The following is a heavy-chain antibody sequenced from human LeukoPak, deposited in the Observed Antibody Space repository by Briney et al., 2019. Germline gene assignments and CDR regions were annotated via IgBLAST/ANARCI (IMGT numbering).Heavy chain of an antibody. Sequence: GGSLRLSCAASGLSFSSFEMTWVRQAPGKGLEWVSYISGSGGDIFYADSVKGRFTISRDSAKNSLYLQMNSLRAEDTAVYYCARAPGTEDYFDYWGQGTLVTVSS. J-gene: IGHJ4*02. CDR3: ARAPGTEDYFDY. CDR2: ISGSGGDI. D-gene: IGHD1-1*01. CDR1: GLSFSSFE. V-gene: IGHV3-48*03.